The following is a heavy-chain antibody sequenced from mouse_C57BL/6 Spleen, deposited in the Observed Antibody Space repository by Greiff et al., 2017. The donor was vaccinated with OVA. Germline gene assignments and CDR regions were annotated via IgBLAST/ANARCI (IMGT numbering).Heavy chain of an antibody. J-gene: IGHJ4*01. Sequence: EVKLEESGGGLVKPGGSLKLSCAASGFTFSDYGMHWVRQAPEKGLEWVAYISSGSSTIYYADTVKGRFTISRDNAKNTLFLQMTSLRSEDTAMYYCARKLRTAMDYWGQGTSVTVSS. CDR3: ARKLRTAMDY. CDR1: GFTFSDYG. V-gene: IGHV5-17*01. CDR2: ISSGSSTI. D-gene: IGHD3-2*02.